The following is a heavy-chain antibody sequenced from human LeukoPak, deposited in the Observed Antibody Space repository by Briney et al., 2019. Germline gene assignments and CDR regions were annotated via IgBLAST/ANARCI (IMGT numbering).Heavy chain of an antibody. J-gene: IGHJ4*02. CDR1: GGSISSYY. V-gene: IGHV4-59*01. CDR3: ARGHAPRGYSYGTFDY. Sequence: PSETLSLTCIVSGGSISSYYWGWIRQPPGKGLEWIGYIYYSGSTNYNPSLKSRVTISVDTSKNQFSLKLSSVTAADTAVYYCARGHAPRGYSYGTFDYWGQGTLVTVSS. D-gene: IGHD5-18*01. CDR2: IYYSGST.